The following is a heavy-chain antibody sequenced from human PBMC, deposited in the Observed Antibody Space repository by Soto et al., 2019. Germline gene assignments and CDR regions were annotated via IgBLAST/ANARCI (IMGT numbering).Heavy chain of an antibody. CDR2: MNPYTGKT. J-gene: IGHJ4*02. CDR3: TRRKERSGPNYFDL. V-gene: IGHV1-8*01. CDR1: GYTFTRYD. D-gene: IGHD1-26*01. Sequence: GASVKVSCKASGYTFTRYDINWVRQASGQGLEWMGWMNPYTGKTGYAQKFRGRVTMTGNTSLGTAYMELSSLRSDDTAVYFCTRRKERSGPNYFDLGGQGTRVTGS.